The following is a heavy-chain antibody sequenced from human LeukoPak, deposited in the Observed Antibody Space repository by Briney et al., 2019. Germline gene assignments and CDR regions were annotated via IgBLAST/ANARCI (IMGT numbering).Heavy chain of an antibody. J-gene: IGHJ5*02. CDR2: MNPNSGNT. V-gene: IGHV1-8*03. CDR3: ARDYGGNSGWFDP. D-gene: IGHD4-23*01. Sequence: GASVKVSCKASGYTFISYDINWVRQATGQGLEWMGWMNPNSGNTGYAQKFQGRVTITRNTSISTTYMELSSLRSEDTAVYYCARDYGGNSGWFDPWGQGTLVTVSS. CDR1: GYTFISYD.